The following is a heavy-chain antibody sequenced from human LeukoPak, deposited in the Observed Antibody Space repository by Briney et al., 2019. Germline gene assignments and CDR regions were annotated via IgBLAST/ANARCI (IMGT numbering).Heavy chain of an antibody. D-gene: IGHD6-19*01. CDR2: IYTSGST. CDR3: ARDGSSGWYGAIDY. Sequence: KPSETLSLTCTVSGGSISSYYWSLIRQPAGKGLEWIGRIYTSGSTNYNPSLKSRVTISVDKSKNQFSLKLSSVTAADTAVYYCARDGSSGWYGAIDYWGQGTLVTVSS. J-gene: IGHJ4*02. CDR1: GGSISSYY. V-gene: IGHV4-4*07.